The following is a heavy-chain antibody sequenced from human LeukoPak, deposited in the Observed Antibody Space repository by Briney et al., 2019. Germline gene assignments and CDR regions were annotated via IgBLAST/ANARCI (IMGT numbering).Heavy chain of an antibody. J-gene: IGHJ4*02. CDR3: ARENYDSSGYPTPFDY. D-gene: IGHD3-22*01. CDR1: GYTFTSDY. Sequence: GASVTVSCKSSGYTFTSDYMHWVRQAPAQGLEWMGIINPSGGSASYAQKVQGRVNMTRDTSTSTVYMELSSLRSEDTAVYYCARENYDSSGYPTPFDYWGQGTLVTVSS. V-gene: IGHV1-46*01. CDR2: INPSGGSA.